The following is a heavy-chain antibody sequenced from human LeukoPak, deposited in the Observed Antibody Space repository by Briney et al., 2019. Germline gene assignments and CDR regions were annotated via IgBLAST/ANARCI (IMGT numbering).Heavy chain of an antibody. CDR1: GYTLTELS. CDR3: ATALVGATPYNWFDP. Sequence: ASVKVSCKVSGYTLTELSMHWVRQAPGKGLEWMGGFDPEDGETIYAQKFQGRVTMTEDTSTDTAYMELSSLRSEDTAVYYCATALVGATPYNWFDPWGQGTLVTVSS. V-gene: IGHV1-24*01. D-gene: IGHD1-26*01. CDR2: FDPEDGET. J-gene: IGHJ5*02.